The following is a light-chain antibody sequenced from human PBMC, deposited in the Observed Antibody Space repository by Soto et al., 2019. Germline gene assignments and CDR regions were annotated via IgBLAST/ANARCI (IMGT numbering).Light chain of an antibody. V-gene: IGKV1-27*01. Sequence: IQMTQSPSSLSASVGDRVTITCRASQDINKYLAWYQQRPGTVHKLLIYSASTLKSGVPSRFSGSRSGTDFTLTISSLQPEDVATYYCQKYSGVPVTFGQGTRLEMK. CDR2: SAS. CDR3: QKYSGVPVT. J-gene: IGKJ5*01. CDR1: QDINKY.